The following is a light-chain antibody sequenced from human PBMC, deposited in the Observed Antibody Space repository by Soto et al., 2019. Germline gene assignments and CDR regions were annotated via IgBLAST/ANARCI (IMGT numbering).Light chain of an antibody. CDR1: QSISNY. CDR2: AAS. J-gene: IGKJ2*01. CDR3: QQSYSTFMYT. Sequence: DIQMTQSPSSLSASAGDRVTITCRASQSISNYLNWYQQKPGKAPNLLIYAASNLQSGVPSRFSGSGSGTDFTLTISSLQPEDFATYYCQQSYSTFMYTFGQGTKLEIK. V-gene: IGKV1-39*01.